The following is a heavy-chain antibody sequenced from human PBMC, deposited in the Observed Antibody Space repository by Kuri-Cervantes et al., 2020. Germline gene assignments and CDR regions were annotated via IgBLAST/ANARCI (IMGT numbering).Heavy chain of an antibody. CDR3: ARIPTYYDFWSVTTLYYYYMDV. CDR2: ISGSGGST. V-gene: IGHV3-23*01. Sequence: GGSLRLSCVASGFTFSSYGMHWVRQAPGKGLEWVSAISGSGGSTYYADSVKGRFTISRDNSKNTLYLQMNSLRAEDTAVYYCARIPTYYDFWSVTTLYYYYMDVWGKGTTVTVSS. D-gene: IGHD3-3*01. CDR1: GFTFSSYG. J-gene: IGHJ6*03.